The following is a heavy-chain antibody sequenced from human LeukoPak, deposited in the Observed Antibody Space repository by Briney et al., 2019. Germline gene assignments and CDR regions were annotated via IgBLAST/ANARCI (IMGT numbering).Heavy chain of an antibody. CDR1: GYTLTELS. V-gene: IGHV1-24*01. CDR3: ATDRGGATRRGFYY. Sequence: SVKVSCKVSGYTLTELSLHWVRQPPGKGLEWMGGFDPEDGETIYAQKFQGRVTMTEDTSTDTAYMELSSLRSEDTAVYYCATDRGGATRRGFYYWGQGTLVTVSS. CDR2: FDPEDGET. J-gene: IGHJ4*02. D-gene: IGHD1-26*01.